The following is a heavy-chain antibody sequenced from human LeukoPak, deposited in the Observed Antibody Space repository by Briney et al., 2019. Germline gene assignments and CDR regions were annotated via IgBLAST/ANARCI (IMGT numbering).Heavy chain of an antibody. D-gene: IGHD3-10*01. V-gene: IGHV3-66*01. CDR2: IHRGGNT. Sequence: SGGSLRLSCAASGFTVSGNYMSWVRQAPGKGLEWLSVIHRGGNTYYADSVKGRFTISRDSPKNTVFLQMDSLRAEDTAVYYCARDPGYGLGVDYGDYWGQGTLVTVSS. J-gene: IGHJ4*02. CDR3: ARDPGYGLGVDYGDY. CDR1: GFTVSGNY.